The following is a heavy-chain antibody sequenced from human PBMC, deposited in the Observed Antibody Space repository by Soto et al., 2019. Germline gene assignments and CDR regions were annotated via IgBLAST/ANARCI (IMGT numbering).Heavy chain of an antibody. CDR2: INHSGST. J-gene: IGHJ6*02. CDR1: GGSFSGYY. V-gene: IGHV4-34*01. Sequence: QVQLQQWGAGLLKPSETLSLTCAVYGGSFSGYYWSWIRQPPGKGLEWIGEINHSGSTNYNPSLNSRVTISVDTSKNQFSLKLSSVTAADTAVYYCAITMVRGVLYGMDVGGQGTAVTVSS. D-gene: IGHD3-10*01. CDR3: AITMVRGVLYGMDV.